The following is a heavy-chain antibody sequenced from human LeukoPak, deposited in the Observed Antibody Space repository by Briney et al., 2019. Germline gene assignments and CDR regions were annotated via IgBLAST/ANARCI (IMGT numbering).Heavy chain of an antibody. CDR3: AKESLYYDFDY. V-gene: IGHV3-30*18. Sequence: GGSLRLSCVASGFIVNIYGMHWVRQAPGKGLEWVAVLSSDGSNKYYADSVKGRFTISRDNSKNTLYLQMNSLRADDTAVYYCAKESLYYDFDYWGQGTLVTVSP. J-gene: IGHJ4*02. D-gene: IGHD3-10*01. CDR2: LSSDGSNK. CDR1: GFIVNIYG.